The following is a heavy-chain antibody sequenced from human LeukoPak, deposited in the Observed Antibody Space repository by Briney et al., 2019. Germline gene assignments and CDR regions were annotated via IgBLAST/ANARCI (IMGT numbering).Heavy chain of an antibody. Sequence: GASVKVSCKASGYTFTGYYMHWVRQAPGQGLEWMGWINTNSGGTNYAQKFQGRVTMTRDTSISTAYMELSRLRSDETAVYYCARVWGFSMVRGVIAPFDYWGQGTMVTVSS. V-gene: IGHV1-2*02. CDR1: GYTFTGYY. D-gene: IGHD3-10*01. CDR3: ARVWGFSMVRGVIAPFDY. CDR2: INTNSGGT. J-gene: IGHJ4*02.